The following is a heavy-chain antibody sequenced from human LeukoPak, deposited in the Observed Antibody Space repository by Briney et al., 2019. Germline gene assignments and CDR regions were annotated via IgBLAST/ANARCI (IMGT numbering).Heavy chain of an antibody. J-gene: IGHJ4*02. D-gene: IGHD3-16*02. Sequence: GGSLRLSCAASGFTFSNAWTTWVRQAPGKGLEWVGRIKSKYDGETIDYAAPVKGRFTISRDDSKNTLYLQMNSLKTEDTAVYYCTTDLFGAIAPYWGQGTLVTVSS. CDR3: TTDLFGAIAPY. CDR1: GFTFSNAW. CDR2: IKSKYDGETI. V-gene: IGHV3-15*01.